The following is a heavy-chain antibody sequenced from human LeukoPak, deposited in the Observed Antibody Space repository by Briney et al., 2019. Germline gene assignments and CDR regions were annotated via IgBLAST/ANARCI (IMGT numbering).Heavy chain of an antibody. CDR2: IYYSGST. V-gene: IGHV4-59*01. J-gene: IGHJ6*03. D-gene: IGHD3-3*01. CDR3: ARIATTRDFWNGHSYYVDV. Sequence: SETLSLTCTVSGGSFTNYYWSWIRQPPGGGLDWIGHIYYSGSTKYNPSFQSRVTILLDTSTNQFSLKLSSVTAADTAVYYCARIATTRDFWNGHSYYVDVWGKGTAITVSS. CDR1: GGSFTNYY.